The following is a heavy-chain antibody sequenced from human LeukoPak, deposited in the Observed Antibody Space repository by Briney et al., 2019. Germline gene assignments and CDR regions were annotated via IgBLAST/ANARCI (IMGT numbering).Heavy chain of an antibody. V-gene: IGHV3-23*01. CDR1: GFTFSSYA. CDR3: AKGDDGGDSGYFDY. Sequence: GGSLRLSCAASGFTFSSYAMSWVRQAPGKGLEWVSGIFGSGGTTYYADSVKGRFTLSRDNSKNKLYLQVNSLRAEDTAVYYCAKGDDGGDSGYFDYWGQGTLVTVSS. J-gene: IGHJ4*02. CDR2: IFGSGGTT. D-gene: IGHD4-23*01.